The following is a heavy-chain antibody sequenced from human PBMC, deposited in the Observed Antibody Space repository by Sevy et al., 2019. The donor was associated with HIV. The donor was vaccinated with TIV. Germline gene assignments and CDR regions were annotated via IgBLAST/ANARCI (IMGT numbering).Heavy chain of an antibody. J-gene: IGHJ4*02. CDR1: GFTLNNYW. Sequence: GGSLRLSCVASGFTLNNYWMHWVRHAPGKGLEWVANINQDGGVTYYVDSVRGRFTISRDNGRNLVFLQMNSLRVDDTALYFCVRAIAKDGSFWGQGTLVTVSS. CDR2: INQDGGVT. CDR3: VRAIAKDGSF. V-gene: IGHV3-7*01. D-gene: IGHD6-13*01.